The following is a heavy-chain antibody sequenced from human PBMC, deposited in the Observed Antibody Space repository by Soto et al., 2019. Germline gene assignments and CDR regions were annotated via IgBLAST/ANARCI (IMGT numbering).Heavy chain of an antibody. V-gene: IGHV3-23*01. CDR2: ISGSGGST. Sequence: PGGSLRLSCAASGFTFSSYAMSWVRQAPGKGLEWVSAISGSGGSTYYADSVKGRFTISRDNSKNTLYLQMNSLRAEDTAVYYCAKDFIGRLGAAMSPFQHWGQGTLVTVSS. CDR1: GFTFSSYA. J-gene: IGHJ1*01. CDR3: AKDFIGRLGAAMSPFQH. D-gene: IGHD3-16*01.